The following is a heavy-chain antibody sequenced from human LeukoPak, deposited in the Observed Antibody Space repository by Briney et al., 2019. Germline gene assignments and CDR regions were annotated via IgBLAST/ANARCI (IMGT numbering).Heavy chain of an antibody. CDR1: GLTFTNYA. CDR3: AKAATTGNSYYYGMDV. V-gene: IGHV3-23*01. Sequence: GGSLRLSCAASGLTFTNYAMSWVRQAPGKGLEWVSAISGNGGNTYYADSVKGRFTISRDNSKNTLYLQMNSLRADDTAVYYCAKAATTGNSYYYGMDVWGQGTTVTVSS. D-gene: IGHD1-1*01. CDR2: ISGNGGNT. J-gene: IGHJ6*02.